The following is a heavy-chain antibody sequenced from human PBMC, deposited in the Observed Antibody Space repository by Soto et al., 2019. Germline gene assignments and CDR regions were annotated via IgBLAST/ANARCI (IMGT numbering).Heavy chain of an antibody. CDR2: ISSSSSYI. D-gene: IGHD6-13*01. V-gene: IGHV3-21*01. CDR3: ARAYSSSWPLDY. J-gene: IGHJ4*02. CDR1: GFTFSSYS. Sequence: EVQLVESGGGLVKPGGSLRLSCAASGFTFSSYSMNWVRQAPGKGLEWVSSISSSSSYIYYADSVKGRFTISRDNAKNSLYLQMNSLRAEDTAVYYCARAYSSSWPLDYWGQGTLVTVSS.